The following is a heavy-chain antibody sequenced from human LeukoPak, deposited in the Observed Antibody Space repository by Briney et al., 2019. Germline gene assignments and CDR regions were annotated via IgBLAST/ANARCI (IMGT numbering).Heavy chain of an antibody. D-gene: IGHD3-10*01. CDR3: ARGTMVRGVTIDY. Sequence: GGSLRLSCAASGFTFSSYAMHWVRQAPGKGLQWVSYISSSSSTIYYADSVKGRFTISRDNAKNSLYLQMNSLRAEDTAVYYCARGTMVRGVTIDYWGQGTLVTVSS. J-gene: IGHJ4*02. V-gene: IGHV3-48*01. CDR1: GFTFSSYA. CDR2: ISSSSSTI.